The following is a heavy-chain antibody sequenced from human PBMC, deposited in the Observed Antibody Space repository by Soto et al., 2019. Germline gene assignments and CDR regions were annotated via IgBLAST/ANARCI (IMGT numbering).Heavy chain of an antibody. D-gene: IGHD1-26*01. CDR2: ISGSGDST. Sequence: EVPLLESGGGLVQPGGSLRLSCAASGFTFSSYAMNWVRQAPGKGLEWVSVISGSGDSTYYADSVKGRFTISRDNSKNTLYLQMNRLRAEDMAVYYCAKRGSGSYFDYWGQGSLVSVPS. CDR1: GFTFSSYA. CDR3: AKRGSGSYFDY. J-gene: IGHJ4*02. V-gene: IGHV3-23*01.